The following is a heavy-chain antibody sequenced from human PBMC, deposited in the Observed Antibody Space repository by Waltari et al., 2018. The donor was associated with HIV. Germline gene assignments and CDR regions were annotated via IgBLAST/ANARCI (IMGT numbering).Heavy chain of an antibody. CDR3: ARLVEPMDPFEY. CDR1: GYSFSSYW. CDR2: IYPDDSDT. Sequence: EVQLVQSGAEVKKPGESVKISCKSSGYSFSSYWIGWVRQMAGEGLEWMGVIYPDDSDTRYSPSFQGQVTLSVDKSINTAYLQWSSLKASDTAIYYCARLVEPMDPFEYWGQGTLVTVSS. V-gene: IGHV5-51*01. J-gene: IGHJ4*02. D-gene: IGHD2-15*01.